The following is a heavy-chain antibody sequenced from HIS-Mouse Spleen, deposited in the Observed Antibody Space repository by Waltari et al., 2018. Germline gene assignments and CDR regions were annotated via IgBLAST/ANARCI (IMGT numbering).Heavy chain of an antibody. V-gene: IGHV4-39*07. CDR3: ARDRELYFDY. CDR2: IYYSGST. Sequence: QLQLQESGPGLVKPSETLSLTCTVSGGSISSSSYYWGWIRQPPGEGLEWIGSIYYSGSTYYKPSLKSRVTISVDTSKNQFSLKLSSVTAADTAVYYCARDRELYFDYWGQGTLVTVSS. J-gene: IGHJ4*02. CDR1: GGSISSSSYY. D-gene: IGHD1-26*01.